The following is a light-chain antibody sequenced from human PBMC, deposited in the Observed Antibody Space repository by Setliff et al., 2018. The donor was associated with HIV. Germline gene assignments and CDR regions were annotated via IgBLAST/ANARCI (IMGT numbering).Light chain of an antibody. CDR3: QVWDSSSDHPYV. Sequence: SYALTQPPSVSVAPGKTARITCGGNNIGSKSVHWYQQKPGQAPVPVIYYDTDRPSGIPERFSGSNSGNTATLTISRVEAGDEADYYCQVWDSSSDHPYVFGTGTKVTVL. V-gene: IGLV3-21*04. CDR2: YDT. CDR1: NIGSKS. J-gene: IGLJ1*01.